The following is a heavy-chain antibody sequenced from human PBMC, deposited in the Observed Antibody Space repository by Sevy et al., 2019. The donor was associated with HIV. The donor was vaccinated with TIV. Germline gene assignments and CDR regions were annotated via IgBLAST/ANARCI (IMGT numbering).Heavy chain of an antibody. V-gene: IGHV3-30*14. CDR1: GFSVSSNY. Sequence: GGSLRLSCAASGFSVSSNYMSWVRQAPGKGLEWVAVISHDGNYKNYADSVKVRFTISRDDFKNTLYLQMSSLRPEDTAVYFCARLFSCGGDCYYLDYWGQGALVTVSS. D-gene: IGHD2-21*02. J-gene: IGHJ4*02. CDR2: ISHDGNYK. CDR3: ARLFSCGGDCYYLDY.